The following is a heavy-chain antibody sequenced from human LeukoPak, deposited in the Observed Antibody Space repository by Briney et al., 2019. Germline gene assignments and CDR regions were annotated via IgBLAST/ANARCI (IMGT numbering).Heavy chain of an antibody. Sequence: PSETLSLTCTVSGGSIRSYYWSWIRQPPGKGLEWIGYIYYSGSTNYNPSLKSRVTISVDTSKNQFSLKLSSVTAADTAVYYCARDQGYVWGSYRSEWFDPWGQGTLVTVSS. J-gene: IGHJ5*02. V-gene: IGHV4-59*01. CDR2: IYYSGST. CDR3: ARDQGYVWGSYRSEWFDP. D-gene: IGHD3-16*02. CDR1: GGSIRSYY.